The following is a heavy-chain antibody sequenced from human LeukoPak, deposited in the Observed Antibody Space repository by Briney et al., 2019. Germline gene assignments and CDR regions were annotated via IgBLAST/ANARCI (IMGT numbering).Heavy chain of an antibody. J-gene: IGHJ4*02. CDR1: GYIFTDYR. D-gene: IGHD3-10*01. V-gene: IGHV1-2*06. CDR3: AQDISGTYTGFDY. Sequence: ASVKVSCKASGYIFTDYRLHWVRQAPGQGLERMGRINPNNGDTNYAQKFQGRVTMTRDTSINTAYMELGSLGSDDTALYYCAQDISGTYTGFDYWGQGTLVTVSS. CDR2: INPNNGDT.